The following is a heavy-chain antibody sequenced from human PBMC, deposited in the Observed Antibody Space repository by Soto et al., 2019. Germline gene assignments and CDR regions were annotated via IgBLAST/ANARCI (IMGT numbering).Heavy chain of an antibody. CDR2: MNPNSGHT. CDR3: ASDMSTT. Sequence: QVHLVQSGAEVKKPGASVKVSCKASGYTFTSHDINWMRQTTGQGLEWMGWMNPNSGHTNSAQKFQGRVTMTRDTSINTADMELTNLRSEDTAIYYCASDMSTTWGQGTLVTVSS. J-gene: IGHJ5*02. V-gene: IGHV1-8*01. D-gene: IGHD2-2*01. CDR1: GYTFTSHD.